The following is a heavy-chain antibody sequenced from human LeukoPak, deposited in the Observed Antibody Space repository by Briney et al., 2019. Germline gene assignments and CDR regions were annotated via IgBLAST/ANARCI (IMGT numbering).Heavy chain of an antibody. CDR1: GFTFRTYA. CDR3: AKLPSYYYDSSGYCHY. CDR2: ISGSGDST. D-gene: IGHD3-22*01. J-gene: IGHJ4*02. V-gene: IGHV3-23*01. Sequence: GGSLRLSCAASGFTFRTYAMSWVRQTPGKGLEWVSAISGSGDSTYYADSVKGRFTFSRDNSKNTLYLQMNSLRAEDTAVYYCAKLPSYYYDSSGYCHYWGQGTLVTVSS.